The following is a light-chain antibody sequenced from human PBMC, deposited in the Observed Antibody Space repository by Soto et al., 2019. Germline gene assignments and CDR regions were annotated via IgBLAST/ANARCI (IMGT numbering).Light chain of an antibody. V-gene: IGKV3-20*01. CDR1: QSVNNNY. Sequence: ENLLTQSPGTLSLSPGDAATLSCRANQSVNNNYLAWYQQIPGQPPRLLIYGASSRATGIPDRFSGRGSGTDFTLTISRLEPEDFAVYYCQQYATSPRTFGQGTKVDIK. J-gene: IGKJ1*01. CDR2: GAS. CDR3: QQYATSPRT.